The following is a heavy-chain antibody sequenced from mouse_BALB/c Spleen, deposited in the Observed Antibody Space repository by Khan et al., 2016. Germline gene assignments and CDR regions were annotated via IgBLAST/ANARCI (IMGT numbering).Heavy chain of an antibody. CDR3: ARGRSRRDYYFDY. V-gene: IGHV5-6-5*01. J-gene: IGHJ2*01. Sequence: EVQLVESGGGLVKPGGSLKLSCAASGFTFSSYAMSWVRQTPEKRLEWVASISSGGSTYYPDSVKDRFTISRDNARNILYLHMSRRRSEDTSMYYCARGRSRRDYYFDYWGQGTTLTVSS. CDR2: ISSGGST. CDR1: GFTFSSYA. D-gene: IGHD1-1*01.